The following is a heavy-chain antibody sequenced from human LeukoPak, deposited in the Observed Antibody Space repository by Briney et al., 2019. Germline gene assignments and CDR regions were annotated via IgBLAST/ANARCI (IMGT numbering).Heavy chain of an antibody. CDR2: VYYSGST. V-gene: IGHV4-59*01. CDR3: ARGLIRDDYNYYAFDM. Sequence: SETLSLTCTVSGGSISSYYWNWIRLPPGKGLEWIGYVYYSGSTKYSPSLKSRVTMSLDTPKNQLSLKLTSVTAADTAVYFCARGLIRDDYNYYAFDMWGQGTMVTVSS. D-gene: IGHD5-24*01. J-gene: IGHJ3*02. CDR1: GGSISSYY.